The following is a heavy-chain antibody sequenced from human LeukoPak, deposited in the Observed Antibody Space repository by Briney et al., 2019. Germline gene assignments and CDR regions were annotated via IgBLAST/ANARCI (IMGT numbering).Heavy chain of an antibody. Sequence: PSETLSLTCTVSGGSISSYYWSWIRQPPGKGLEWMGYIYYSGSTNYNPSLKSRVTISVDTSKNPFSLELSSVTAADTAVYYCARDGDSGGYGEFDYGGQGTLVTVSS. V-gene: IGHV4-59*12. J-gene: IGHJ4*02. CDR2: IYYSGST. CDR1: GGSISSYY. CDR3: ARDGDSGGYGEFDY. D-gene: IGHD3-10*01.